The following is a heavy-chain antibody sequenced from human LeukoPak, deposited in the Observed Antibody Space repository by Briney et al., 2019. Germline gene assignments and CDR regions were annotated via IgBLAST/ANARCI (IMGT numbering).Heavy chain of an antibody. CDR1: GCSISSSSYY. V-gene: IGHV4-39*02. CDR2: IYYSGST. D-gene: IGHD3-9*01. Sequence: PSETLSLTCTVSGCSISSSSYYWGWIRQPPGKGLERIGSIYYSGSTYYNPSLKSRVTISLDPSKNHFSLELSSVSAADTAVYYCASVLTGYYFDYWGQGTLVTVSS. J-gene: IGHJ4*02. CDR3: ASVLTGYYFDY.